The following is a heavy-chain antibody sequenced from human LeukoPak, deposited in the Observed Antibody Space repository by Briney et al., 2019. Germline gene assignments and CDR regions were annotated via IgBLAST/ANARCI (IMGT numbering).Heavy chain of an antibody. V-gene: IGHV3-23*01. J-gene: IGHJ4*02. D-gene: IGHD5-18*01. CDR3: AGRVTGYSSGYVY. CDR1: GFTFNKFA. CDR2: ISGSAHRI. Sequence: GGSLRLSCAASGFTFNKFAMSWVRQAPEKGLDWVSVISGSAHRIRYADSVKGRFTISRDNSENTVYLQMNNLRAEDTALYYCAGRVTGYSSGYVYWGQGTLVAVSS.